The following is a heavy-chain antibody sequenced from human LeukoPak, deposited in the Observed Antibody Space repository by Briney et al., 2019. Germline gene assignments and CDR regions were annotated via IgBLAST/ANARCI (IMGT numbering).Heavy chain of an antibody. V-gene: IGHV1-69*05. D-gene: IGHD4-11*01. J-gene: IGHJ4*02. CDR2: IIPIFGTA. CDR3: ARLRSTVTPREDY. CDR1: GYTFTSYA. Sequence: SVKVSCKASGYTFTSYAISWVRQAPGQGLEWMGGIIPIFGTANYAQKFQGRVTITTDESTSTAYMELSSLRSEDTAVYYCARLRSTVTPREDYWGQGTLVTVSS.